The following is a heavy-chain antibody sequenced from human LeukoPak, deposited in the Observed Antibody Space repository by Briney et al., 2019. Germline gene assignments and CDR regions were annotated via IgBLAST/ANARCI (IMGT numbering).Heavy chain of an antibody. CDR2: ISSSSSYI. CDR3: ARASRELLWFGEFADY. V-gene: IGHV3-21*01. CDR1: GFTFSSYS. D-gene: IGHD3-10*01. J-gene: IGHJ4*02. Sequence: GGSLRLSCAASGFTFSSYSMNWVRQAPGKGLEWVSSISSSSSYIYYADSMKGRFTISRDNAKNSLYLQMNSLRAEDTAVYYCARASRELLWFGEFADYWGQGTLVTVSS.